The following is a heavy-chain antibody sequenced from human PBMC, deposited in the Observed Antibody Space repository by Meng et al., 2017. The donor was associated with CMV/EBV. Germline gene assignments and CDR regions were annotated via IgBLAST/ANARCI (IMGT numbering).Heavy chain of an antibody. CDR1: GFTFSSYE. D-gene: IGHD1-7*01. CDR3: ARERNWNSGVEYYFDY. CDR2: ISSSGSTR. Sequence: GESLKISCAASGFTFSSYEMNWVRQAPGKGLEWVSYISSSGSTRYYADSVKGRFTISRDNAKNSLYLQMNSLRAEDTAVYYCARERNWNSGVEYYFDYWGQGTLVTVSS. V-gene: IGHV3-48*03. J-gene: IGHJ4*02.